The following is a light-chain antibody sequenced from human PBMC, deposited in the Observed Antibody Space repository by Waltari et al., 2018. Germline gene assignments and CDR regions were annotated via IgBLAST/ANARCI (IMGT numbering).Light chain of an antibody. Sequence: QSALTQPRSVSGSPGQSVTISCTGTSSDVGGYNYVSWYQQHPGKAPKLMIYDVSTRPSGVPDRFSGSKSGNTASLTISGLQAEDEADYYCCSYAGSYTPRIGGGTKLTVL. J-gene: IGLJ2*01. CDR1: SSDVGGYNY. CDR2: DVS. V-gene: IGLV2-11*01. CDR3: CSYAGSYTPR.